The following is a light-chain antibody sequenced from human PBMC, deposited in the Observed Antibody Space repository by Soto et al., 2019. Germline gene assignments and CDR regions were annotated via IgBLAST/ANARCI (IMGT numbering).Light chain of an antibody. Sequence: ETVLTQSPGTLSLSPGERATLSCRASQSVGRNYLAWFQQKSGQAPRLVIYGASSRATGIPARFSGGGSGTEFTLTISCLQSEDFAVYYCQQYNSWPPITFGQGTRLEIK. J-gene: IGKJ5*01. V-gene: IGKV3-15*01. CDR3: QQYNSWPPIT. CDR1: QSVGRN. CDR2: GAS.